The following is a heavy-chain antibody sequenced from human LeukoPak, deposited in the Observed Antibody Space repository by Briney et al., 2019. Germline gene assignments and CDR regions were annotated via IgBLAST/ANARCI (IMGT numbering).Heavy chain of an antibody. CDR3: AREGGSGSYLEHFQH. V-gene: IGHV3-20*04. D-gene: IGHD3-10*01. CDR1: GFTFDDYG. J-gene: IGHJ1*01. CDR2: INWNGGST. Sequence: GGSLRLSCAASGFTFDDYGMSWVRQAPGKGLEWVSGINWNGGSTGYADSVKGRFTISRDNAKNSLYLQMNSLRAEDTALYYCAREGGSGSYLEHFQHWGQGTLVTVSS.